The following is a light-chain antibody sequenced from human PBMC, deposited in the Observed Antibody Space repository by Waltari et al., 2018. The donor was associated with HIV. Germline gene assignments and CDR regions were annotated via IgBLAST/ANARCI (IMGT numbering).Light chain of an antibody. V-gene: IGKV3-15*01. J-gene: IGKJ3*01. CDR3: QQYNNWPGIT. CDR2: GAS. Sequence: EILMTQSPATLSVSPGERATLSCRASQSINNNVAWYQQQPGQDPRLLIYGASTGATGGPARFSGSGSGTEFTLTISSLQSEDFAVYYCQQYNNWPGITFGPGTKVDIK. CDR1: QSINNN.